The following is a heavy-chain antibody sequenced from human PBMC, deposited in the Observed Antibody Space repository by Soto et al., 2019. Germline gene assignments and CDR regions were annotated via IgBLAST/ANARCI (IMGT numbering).Heavy chain of an antibody. J-gene: IGHJ3*02. CDR1: GFTFSSYA. Sequence: GGSLRLSFAASGFTFSSYAMPWVRQAPGKGLEGVAVISYDGSNNYYADSVKGRSTISRDNSNNTLYLQMNSLRAEGTAVYYCARELVLGKDAFDIWCQGTMVTVSS. CDR3: ARELVLGKDAFDI. CDR2: ISYDGSNN. V-gene: IGHV3-30-3*01. D-gene: IGHD6-13*01.